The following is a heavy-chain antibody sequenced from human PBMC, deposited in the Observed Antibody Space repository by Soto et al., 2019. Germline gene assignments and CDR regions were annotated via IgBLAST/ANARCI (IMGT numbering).Heavy chain of an antibody. V-gene: IGHV5-10-1*04. D-gene: IGHD2-2*01. J-gene: IGHJ6*02. CDR2: IDPSDSYT. CDR1: GYSFTSYW. Sequence: GESLKISCKASGYSFTSYWISWVRQMPGKGLEWMGRIDPSDSYTNYSPSFQGQVTISADKSISTAYLQWSSLKASDTAMYYCARGPHIVVVPAAEVGYYYGMDVWGQGTTVTVSS. CDR3: ARGPHIVVVPAAEVGYYYGMDV.